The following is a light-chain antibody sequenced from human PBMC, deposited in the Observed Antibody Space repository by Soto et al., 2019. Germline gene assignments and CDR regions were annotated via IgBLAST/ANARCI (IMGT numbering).Light chain of an antibody. V-gene: IGKV3-20*01. Sequence: DIVLTQSPGTLSLSPGERVTLSCRASQSVSGNYFAWYQQKPCQAPKLLIYAVSRRATGIPDRFSGSGSGTDFTLTISRLEPEDFAVYYCQQYGSSPGTFGQGTKLEIK. J-gene: IGKJ2*01. CDR3: QQYGSSPGT. CDR1: QSVSGNY. CDR2: AVS.